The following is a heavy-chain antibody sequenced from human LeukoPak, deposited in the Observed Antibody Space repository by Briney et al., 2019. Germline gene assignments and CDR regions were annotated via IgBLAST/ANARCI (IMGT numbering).Heavy chain of an antibody. CDR3: ARGAVSGTYRYLY. V-gene: IGHV1-2*02. Sequence: ASVTVSCKASGYTFSGYQIHWVRQAPGQGLEWMGWINPNSGDTNYAQKFQGRVTMTSDTSISTAYMELGRLSSDDTAVYSCARGAVSGTYRYLYWGQGTLVTVSS. CDR2: INPNSGDT. CDR1: GYTFSGYQ. D-gene: IGHD3-16*02. J-gene: IGHJ4*02.